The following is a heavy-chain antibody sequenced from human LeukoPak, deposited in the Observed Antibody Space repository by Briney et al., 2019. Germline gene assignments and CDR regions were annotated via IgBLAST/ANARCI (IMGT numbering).Heavy chain of an antibody. D-gene: IGHD1-26*01. CDR1: GFTFRSYS. Sequence: GGSLRLSCVVSGFTFRSYSMNWVRQAPGKGLEWVSAISGSSRTTYYADSVKGRFTISRDNSKNTLYLQMNSLRAEDTAVYYCTKEKAPIVGATPDYWGQGTLVTVSS. CDR3: TKEKAPIVGATPDY. V-gene: IGHV3-23*01. J-gene: IGHJ4*02. CDR2: ISGSSRTT.